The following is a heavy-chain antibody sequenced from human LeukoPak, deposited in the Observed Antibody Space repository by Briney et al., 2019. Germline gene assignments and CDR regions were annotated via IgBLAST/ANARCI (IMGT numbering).Heavy chain of an antibody. Sequence: SGGSLRLSCAASGFTFSSYAMSWVRQAPGEGLEWVSSISSSSDYIYYADSLKGRFTVSRDNAKNSLYLQMNSLRAEDTAVYYCVRDGGMTLQRRFFFDYWGRGTLVTVSS. D-gene: IGHD1-26*01. V-gene: IGHV3-21*01. CDR1: GFTFSSYA. CDR3: VRDGGMTLQRRFFFDY. CDR2: ISSSSDYI. J-gene: IGHJ4*02.